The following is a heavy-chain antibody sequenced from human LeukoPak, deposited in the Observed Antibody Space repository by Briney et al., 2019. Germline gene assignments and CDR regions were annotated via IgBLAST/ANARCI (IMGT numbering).Heavy chain of an antibody. CDR1: GYSISSGCY. V-gene: IGHV4-38-2*02. CDR3: ARPNVVDTARVEFDP. Sequence: SETLSLTCTVSGYSISSGCYWGWIMQPPGKRLQWIGGIYYSGSTYYNPSLKSRVTISVDTSKNQFSLKLSSVTAADTAVYYCARPNVVDTARVEFDPWGQGTLVTVSS. J-gene: IGHJ5*02. D-gene: IGHD5-18*01. CDR2: IYYSGST.